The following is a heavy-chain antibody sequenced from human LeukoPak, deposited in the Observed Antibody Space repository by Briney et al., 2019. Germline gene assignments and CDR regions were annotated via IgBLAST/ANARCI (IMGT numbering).Heavy chain of an antibody. CDR3: ARGGGYSSIWNWFDP. Sequence: SETLSLTCTVSGGSISSSHWSWIRQPPGKGLEWIGCIYYSGSTNYNPSLKSRVTISVDTSKYKFSLKLNSVTAADTAVYYCARGGGYSSIWNWFDPWGQGTLVTVSS. J-gene: IGHJ5*02. V-gene: IGHV4-59*01. CDR1: GGSISSSH. CDR2: IYYSGST. D-gene: IGHD6-13*01.